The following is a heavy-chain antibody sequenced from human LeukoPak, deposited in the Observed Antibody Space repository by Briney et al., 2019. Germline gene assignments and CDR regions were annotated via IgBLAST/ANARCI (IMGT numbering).Heavy chain of an antibody. CDR1: GGSISSYY. J-gene: IGHJ4*02. V-gene: IGHV4-59*01. CDR3: ARDPGHDYGDYFDY. D-gene: IGHD4-17*01. CDR2: IFYSGST. Sequence: SETLSLTCTVSGGSISSYYWSWIRQPPGKGLEWIGYIFYSGSTNYNPSLKSRVTISVDTSKNQFSLKLTSETAADTAVYYRARDPGHDYGDYFDYWGRGTLVTVSS.